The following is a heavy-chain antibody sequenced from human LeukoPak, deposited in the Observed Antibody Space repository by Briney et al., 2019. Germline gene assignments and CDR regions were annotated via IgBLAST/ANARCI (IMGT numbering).Heavy chain of an antibody. CDR3: AKVRVVGYYFDY. D-gene: IGHD3-3*01. J-gene: IGHJ4*02. V-gene: IGHV3-23*01. CDR1: GFTFSSYA. CDR2: ISGSGGST. Sequence: PGGTLRLSCAASGFTFSSYAMSWVRQAPGKGLEWVSAISGSGGSTYYADSVKGRFTISRDNSKNTLYLQMNSLRAEDTAVYYCAKVRVVGYYFDYWGQGTLVTVSS.